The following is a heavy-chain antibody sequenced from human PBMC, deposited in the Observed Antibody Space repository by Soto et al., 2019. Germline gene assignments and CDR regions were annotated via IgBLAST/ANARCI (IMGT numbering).Heavy chain of an antibody. D-gene: IGHD3-9*01. V-gene: IGHV4-34*01. CDR1: GGSFSGYY. CDR2: INDRGSI. J-gene: IGHJ2*01. Sequence: QVQLQQWGAGPLRPLETLSLTCGVSGGSFSGYYWAWIRQSPGKGLEWIGEINDRGSINYSPSLKSRVSISFDTSKNHYSLNLRSVTAADTAVYYCARESHDILTGPPWVWYFDLWGRGTLVTVSS. CDR3: ARESHDILTGPPWVWYFDL.